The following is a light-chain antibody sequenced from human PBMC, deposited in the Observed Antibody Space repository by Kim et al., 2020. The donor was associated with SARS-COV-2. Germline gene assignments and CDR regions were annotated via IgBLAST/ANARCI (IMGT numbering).Light chain of an antibody. J-gene: IGKJ1*01. CDR2: DAS. CDR3: HQRSLRPRT. Sequence: LAAGERITHLCRVSQSVGTFLGWYQQKPAQASKLLIYDASNRATCIPARFSGSGSGTDFTLTIASLEPEVFAVYYCHQRSLRPRTLGQVTKVDIK. V-gene: IGKV3-11*01. CDR1: QSVGTF.